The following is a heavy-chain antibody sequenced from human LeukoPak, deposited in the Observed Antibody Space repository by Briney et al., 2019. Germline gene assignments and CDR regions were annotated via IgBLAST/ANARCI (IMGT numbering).Heavy chain of an antibody. D-gene: IGHD4-17*01. V-gene: IGHV4-31*03. CDR3: ARKKDNGDYHIDY. Sequence: SETLSLTCTVSGGSISSAAYYWTWIRQHPGKGLEWIGYICYSGVTYYNPSLESRITISVDTSRNQFSLKLSSVTAADTAGYYCARKKDNGDYHIDYWGQGTLVTVSS. CDR2: ICYSGVT. CDR1: GGSISSAAYY. J-gene: IGHJ4*02.